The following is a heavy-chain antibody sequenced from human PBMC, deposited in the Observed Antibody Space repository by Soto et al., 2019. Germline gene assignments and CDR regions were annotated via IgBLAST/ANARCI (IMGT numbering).Heavy chain of an antibody. CDR2: MRANSGDT. CDR3: ARYIYGQGFQA. D-gene: IGHD3-3*02. J-gene: IGHJ5*02. V-gene: IGHV1-8*01. CDR1: GDIFTNFD. Sequence: QVQLVQPGAEVRKPGASVKVSCKASGDIFTNFDFNWVRQATGQGLEWIGWMRANSGDTGHDQKFQGRVRMTRDTSMITASMELSSLRAEDTAVYYCARYIYGQGFQAWGQGTLVFVSS.